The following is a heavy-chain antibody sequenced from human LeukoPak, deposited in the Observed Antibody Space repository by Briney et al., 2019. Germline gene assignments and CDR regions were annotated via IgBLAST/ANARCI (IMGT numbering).Heavy chain of an antibody. J-gene: IGHJ4*02. CDR2: IYYSGST. CDR3: ARGADTVVTFFDY. D-gene: IGHD4-23*01. Sequence: PETLSLTCTVSGGSISSYYWSWIRQPPGKGLEWIGYIYYSGSTNYNPSLKSRVTISVDTSKNQFSLKLSSVTAADTAVYYCARGADTVVTFFDYWGQGTLVTVSS. CDR1: GGSISSYY. V-gene: IGHV4-59*01.